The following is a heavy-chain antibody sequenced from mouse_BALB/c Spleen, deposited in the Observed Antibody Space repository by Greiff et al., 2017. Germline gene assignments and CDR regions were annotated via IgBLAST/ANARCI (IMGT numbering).Heavy chain of an antibody. CDR2: IDPANGNT. J-gene: IGHJ4*01. Sequence: VQLQQSGAELVKPGASVKLSCTASGFNIKDTYMHWVKQRPEQGLEWIGRIDPANGNTKYDPKFQGKATITADTSSNTAYLQLSSLTSEDTAVYYCAGCHYCGSSLYYAMDYWGQGTSVTVSS. CDR1: GFNIKDTY. V-gene: IGHV14-3*02. D-gene: IGHD1-1*01. CDR3: AGCHYCGSSLYYAMDY.